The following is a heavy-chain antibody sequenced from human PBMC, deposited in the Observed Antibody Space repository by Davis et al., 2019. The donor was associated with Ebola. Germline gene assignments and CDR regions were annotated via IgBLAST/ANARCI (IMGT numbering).Heavy chain of an antibody. J-gene: IGHJ4*02. CDR1: GFTFSSYG. Sequence: GESLKISCAASGFTFSSYGMHWVRQAPGKGLEWVAVISYDGSNKYYADSVKGRFTISRDNSKNTLYLQMNSLRAEDTAVYYCAKDRWLQPDYWGQGTLVTVSS. CDR2: ISYDGSNK. CDR3: AKDRWLQPDY. D-gene: IGHD5-24*01. V-gene: IGHV3-30*18.